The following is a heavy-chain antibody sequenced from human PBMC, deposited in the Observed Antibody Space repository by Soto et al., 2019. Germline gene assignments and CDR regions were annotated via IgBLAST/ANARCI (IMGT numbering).Heavy chain of an antibody. Sequence: GGSLRLSCAASGFTFSSYGMHWVRQAPGKGLEWVAVIWYDGSNKYYADSVKGRFTISRDNSKNTLYLQMNSLRAEDTAVYYCARDAQNYDYIWGSYRKTDAFDIWGQGTMVTVSS. CDR2: IWYDGSNK. J-gene: IGHJ3*02. CDR3: ARDAQNYDYIWGSYRKTDAFDI. CDR1: GFTFSSYG. D-gene: IGHD3-16*02. V-gene: IGHV3-33*01.